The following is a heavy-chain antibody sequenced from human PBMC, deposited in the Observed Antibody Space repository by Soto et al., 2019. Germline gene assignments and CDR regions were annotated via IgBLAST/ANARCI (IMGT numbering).Heavy chain of an antibody. Sequence: LXLTCTVSRGSISSSSYYWGWIRQPPGKGLEWIGSIYYSGSTYYNPSLKSRVTISVDTSKTHFSLKLTSVTAADTAVYYCARQVDSSGWYGNNWFDPWGQGTLVTVSS. CDR3: ARQVDSSGWYGNNWFDP. D-gene: IGHD6-19*01. CDR2: IYYSGST. J-gene: IGHJ5*02. V-gene: IGHV4-39*01. CDR1: RGSISSSSYY.